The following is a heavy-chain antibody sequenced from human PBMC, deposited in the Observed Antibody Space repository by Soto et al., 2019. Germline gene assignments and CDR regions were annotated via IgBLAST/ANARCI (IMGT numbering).Heavy chain of an antibody. CDR3: AKAYDYGDYEKNWFDP. D-gene: IGHD4-17*01. CDR2: ISYDGSNK. V-gene: IGHV3-30*18. Sequence: GGSLRLSCAASGFTFSSYGMHWVRQAPGKGLEWVAVISYDGSNKYYADSAKGRFTISRDNSKNTLYLQMNSLRAEDTAVYYCAKAYDYGDYEKNWFDPWGQGTLVTVSS. CDR1: GFTFSSYG. J-gene: IGHJ5*02.